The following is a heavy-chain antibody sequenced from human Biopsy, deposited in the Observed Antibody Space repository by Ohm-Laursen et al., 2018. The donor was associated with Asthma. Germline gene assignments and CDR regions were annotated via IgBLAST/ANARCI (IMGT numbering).Heavy chain of an antibody. J-gene: IGHJ4*02. CDR3: ARDPLRGDLLKYFDY. D-gene: IGHD2/OR15-2a*01. V-gene: IGHV3-48*04. CDR2: ISRSSSTI. CDR1: GFIFSSYS. Sequence: LSVSCIPCGFIFSSYSMNRVRQARGKRLEWVSSISRSSSTIYDIDTVMARFSISRDNAKNSLYLQMNNLRAEDTAVYYCARDPLRGDLLKYFDYWGQGTLVTVSS.